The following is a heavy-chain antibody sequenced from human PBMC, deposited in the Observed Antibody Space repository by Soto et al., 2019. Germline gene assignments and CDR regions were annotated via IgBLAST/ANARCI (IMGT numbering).Heavy chain of an antibody. CDR1: GFTFRSCA. J-gene: IGHJ3*02. V-gene: IGHV3-30*03. D-gene: IGHD3-22*01. CDR2: ITFDGDKE. CDR3: GINYYEALAGAFDM. Sequence: QIQLVESGGGVVQPGGSLRLSCRASGFTFRSCAMHWVRQAPGKGLEWVGLITFDGDKEYYAASVRGRFSISRDNSKDALYLQMNSLRPEDTAVYYCGINYYEALAGAFDMWGQGTKVTVSS.